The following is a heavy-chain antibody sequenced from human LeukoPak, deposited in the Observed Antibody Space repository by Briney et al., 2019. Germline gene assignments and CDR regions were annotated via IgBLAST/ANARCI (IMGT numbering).Heavy chain of an antibody. CDR1: GFSVNNKY. CDR3: AGGIQAGNYFDP. J-gene: IGHJ5*02. CDR2: IYIDGTN. Sequence: GASHRLSYAASGFSVNNKYISCVRQAPGKGLEWDSYIYIDGTNINEDSVKGRSPISRTNSKTPLILQMKSLRAEDTAGYYFAGGIQAGNYFDPWGQGTLVTVSS. V-gene: IGHV3-53*01.